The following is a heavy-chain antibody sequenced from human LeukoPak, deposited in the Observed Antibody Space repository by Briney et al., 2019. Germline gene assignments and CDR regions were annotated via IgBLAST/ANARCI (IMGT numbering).Heavy chain of an antibody. D-gene: IGHD6-19*01. CDR2: ISHGGDSA. V-gene: IGHV3-23*01. CDR1: GFTFSTYA. Sequence: PGGSLRLSCTASGFTFSTYAMTWVRQAPGKGLEWVSVISHGGDSAWYADSVKGRFTISRDNSKSTLFLQMNSLRADDTAIYYCAKGRSGWYEGLGYWGQGILVTVSS. CDR3: AKGRSGWYEGLGY. J-gene: IGHJ4*02.